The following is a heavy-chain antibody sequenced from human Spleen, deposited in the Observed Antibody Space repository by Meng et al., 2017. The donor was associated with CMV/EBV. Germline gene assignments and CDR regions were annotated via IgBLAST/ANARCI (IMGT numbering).Heavy chain of an antibody. CDR1: GYTLTSYY. CDR3: ARDLSVGGGSGSYGY. Sequence: SGYTLTSYYMHWVRQPPGQGLEWMGIINPSGGSTSYAQNFQGRLTMTRDTSTSTVYMELSSLRSEDTAVYYCARDLSVGGGSGSYGYWGQGTLVTVSS. J-gene: IGHJ4*02. V-gene: IGHV1-46*01. D-gene: IGHD3-10*01. CDR2: INPSGGST.